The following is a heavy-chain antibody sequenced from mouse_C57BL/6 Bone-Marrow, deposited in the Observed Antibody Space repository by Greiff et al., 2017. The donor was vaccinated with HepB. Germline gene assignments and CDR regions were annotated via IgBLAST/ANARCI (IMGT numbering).Heavy chain of an antibody. J-gene: IGHJ1*03. CDR3: ARHGYYGSSYVYFDV. CDR1: GFTFSDYG. Sequence: EVKLMESGGGLVQPGGSLKLSCAASGFTFSDYGMAWVRQAPRKGPEWVAFISNLAYSIYYADTVTGRFTISRENAKNTLYLEMSSLRSEDTAMYYCARHGYYGSSYVYFDVWGTGTTVTVSS. V-gene: IGHV5-15*01. D-gene: IGHD1-1*01. CDR2: ISNLAYSI.